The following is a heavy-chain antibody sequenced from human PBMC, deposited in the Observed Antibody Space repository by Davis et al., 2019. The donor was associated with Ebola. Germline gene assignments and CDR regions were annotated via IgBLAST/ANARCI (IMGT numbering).Heavy chain of an antibody. V-gene: IGHV4-59*01. D-gene: IGHD2-15*01. CDR3: ARVRVAATTNWFDP. J-gene: IGHJ5*02. CDR2: IYYSGST. CDR1: SGSISPYY. Sequence: MPSETLSLTCLVSSGSISPYYWSWIRQPPGKGLEWIGYIYYSGSTNYNPSLKSRVTISVDTSKNQFSLKLSSVTAADTAVYYCARVRVAATTNWFDPWGQGTLVTVSS.